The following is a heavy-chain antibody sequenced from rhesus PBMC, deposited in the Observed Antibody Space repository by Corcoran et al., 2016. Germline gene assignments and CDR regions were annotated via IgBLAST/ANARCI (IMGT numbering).Heavy chain of an antibody. V-gene: IGHV4-169*02. D-gene: IGHD3-3*01. J-gene: IGHJ4*01. CDR3: ASVGGGFGLGTPDY. CDR2: IYSSGSST. CDR1: GGSISSSY. Sequence: QLQLQESGPGLVKPSETLSVTCAVSGGSISSSYWSWIRQAPGKGLEWIGYIYSSGSSTNYNPSLKSRVTLSGDKSKNQLSLKLSSVTAADTAVYYCASVGGGFGLGTPDYWGQGVLVTVSS.